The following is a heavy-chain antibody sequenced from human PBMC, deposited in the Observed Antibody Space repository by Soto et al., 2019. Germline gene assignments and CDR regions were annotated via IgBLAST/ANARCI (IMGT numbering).Heavy chain of an antibody. V-gene: IGHV3-66*01. CDR1: GFTVSSNY. Sequence: EVQLVESGGGLVQPGGSLRLSCAASGFTVSSNYVSWVRQAPGKGLEWVSIIYIPGTTSYTDSVKGRFIVSRDTSKNTVYLRMNNLRAGDTAVYYCASGMTTVTDGNDYWGLGTLVIVSS. CDR2: IYIPGTT. D-gene: IGHD4-17*01. J-gene: IGHJ4*02. CDR3: ASGMTTVTDGNDY.